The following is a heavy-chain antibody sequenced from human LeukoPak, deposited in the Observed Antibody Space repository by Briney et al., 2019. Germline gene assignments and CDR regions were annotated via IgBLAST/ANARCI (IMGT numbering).Heavy chain of an antibody. CDR1: GFTFSSYW. CDR3: ARAFDYYGSGSWHAFDI. D-gene: IGHD3-10*01. V-gene: IGHV3-48*04. Sequence: GGSLRLSCAASGFTFSSYWMNWVRQAPGKGLEWVSYISSSGSTTYYADSVKGRFTISRDNAKNSLYLQMNSLRAEDTAVYYCARAFDYYGSGSWHAFDIWGQGTMVTVSS. CDR2: ISSSGSTT. J-gene: IGHJ3*02.